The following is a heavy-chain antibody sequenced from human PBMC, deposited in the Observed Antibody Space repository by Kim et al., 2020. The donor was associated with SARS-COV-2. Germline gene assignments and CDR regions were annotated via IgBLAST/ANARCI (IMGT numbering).Heavy chain of an antibody. J-gene: IGHJ4*02. CDR1: GFTFNSYA. V-gene: IGHV3-23*01. Sequence: GGSLRLSCAASGFTFNSYAMSWVRQAPGRGLEWVSAISGSGGSTYYADSVKGRFTISRDNSKNTLYLQMNSLRAEDTAVYYCAKGRQQKPYFFDSWGQGTLVTVSS. D-gene: IGHD6-13*01. CDR2: ISGSGGST. CDR3: AKGRQQKPYFFDS.